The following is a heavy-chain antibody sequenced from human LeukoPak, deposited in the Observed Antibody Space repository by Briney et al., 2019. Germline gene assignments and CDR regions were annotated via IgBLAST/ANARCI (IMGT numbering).Heavy chain of an antibody. CDR3: ARVLFYSSGNKSNRVDY. V-gene: IGHV4-38-2*02. J-gene: IGHJ4*02. Sequence: SETLSLTCTVSGYSISSGYYWGWIRQPPGKGLEWIGSIYHSGSTYYNPSLKSRVTISVDTSKNQFSLKLSSVTAADTAVYYCARVLFYSSGNKSNRVDYWGQGTLVTVSS. CDR2: IYHSGST. CDR1: GYSISSGYY. D-gene: IGHD6-19*01.